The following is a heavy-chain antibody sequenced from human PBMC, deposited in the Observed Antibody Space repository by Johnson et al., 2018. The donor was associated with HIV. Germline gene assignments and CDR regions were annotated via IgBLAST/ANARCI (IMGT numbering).Heavy chain of an antibody. J-gene: IGHJ3*02. V-gene: IGHV3-30*14. CDR1: AFTFSRHA. CDR3: ARGGITFGGVIAPGAFDI. Sequence: QVQLVESGGGVVQPERSLRLSCSASAFTFSRHAMHWVRQAPGKGPEWVACISHDGSNKYYADSVKGSFTISRDNSKNTLYLQMGSLRAEDMAVYYCARGGITFGGVIAPGAFDIWGQGTMVTVSS. D-gene: IGHD3-16*02. CDR2: ISHDGSNK.